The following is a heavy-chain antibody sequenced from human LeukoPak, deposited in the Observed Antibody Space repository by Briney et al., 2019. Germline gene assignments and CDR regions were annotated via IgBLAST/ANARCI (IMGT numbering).Heavy chain of an antibody. CDR3: ARDPYSGNYGAYYYYYMDV. CDR2: ISSSSSTI. V-gene: IGHV3-48*04. D-gene: IGHD1-26*01. J-gene: IGHJ6*03. CDR1: GFTLSSYN. Sequence: GGSLRLSCAVSGFTLSSYNMNWVRQAPGKGLEWVSYISSSSSTIYYADSVRGRFTISRDNAKNSLYLQMNSLRAEDTAVYFCARDPYSGNYGAYYYYYMDVWGKGTTVTISS.